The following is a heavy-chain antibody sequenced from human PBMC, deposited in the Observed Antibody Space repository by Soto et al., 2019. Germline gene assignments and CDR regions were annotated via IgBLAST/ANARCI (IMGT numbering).Heavy chain of an antibody. Sequence: GGSLRLSCAASGFTFSSYEMNWVRQAPGKGLEWVSYISNSGSPMSYADSVKGRFTISRDNAKNSLYLQMNSLRAEDTAVYYCVRDEGSAWYFDYWGQGTLVTVSS. CDR2: ISNSGSPM. D-gene: IGHD6-19*01. V-gene: IGHV3-48*03. CDR1: GFTFSSYE. J-gene: IGHJ4*02. CDR3: VRDEGSAWYFDY.